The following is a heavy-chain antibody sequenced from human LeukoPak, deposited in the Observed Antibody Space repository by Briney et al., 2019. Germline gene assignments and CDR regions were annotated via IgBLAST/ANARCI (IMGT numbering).Heavy chain of an antibody. CDR2: INPSGGST. CDR3: ARDLFLSFLWTPGDPYTNYYYMDV. J-gene: IGHJ6*03. CDR1: GYTFTSYY. Sequence: ASVKVSCKASGYTFTSYYMHWVRQAPGQGLEWMGIINPSGGSTSYAQKFQGRVTMTRDMSTSTVYMELSSLRSEDTAVYYCARDLFLSFLWTPGDPYTNYYYMDVWGKGTTVTVSS. D-gene: IGHD2/OR15-2a*01. V-gene: IGHV1-46*01.